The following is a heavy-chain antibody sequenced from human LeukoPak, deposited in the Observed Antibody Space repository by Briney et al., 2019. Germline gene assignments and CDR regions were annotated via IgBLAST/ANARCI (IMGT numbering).Heavy chain of an antibody. V-gene: IGHV3-48*01. Sequence: GGSLRLSCAASGFSFSTSSMSWVCQTPGKGLEWISYIRGSSTTIYYADSVKGRFTISRDNARNSLYLQMNDLRAEDTGVYFCARDARSHCRTDACYGPYFDYWGQGSLVTVSS. CDR1: GFSFSTSS. CDR3: ARDARSHCRTDACYGPYFDY. D-gene: IGHD2-2*01. J-gene: IGHJ4*02. CDR2: IRGSSTTI.